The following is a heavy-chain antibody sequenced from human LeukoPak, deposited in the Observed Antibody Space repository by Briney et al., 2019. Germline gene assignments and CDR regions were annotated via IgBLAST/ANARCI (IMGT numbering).Heavy chain of an antibody. CDR1: GGSFSGYY. V-gene: IGHV4-34*01. CDR3: ARGPPAFVVVPAALLTNRRNWFDP. J-gene: IGHJ5*02. Sequence: SETLSLTCAVYGGSFSGYYWSWIRQPPGKGLEWIGEISHSGSTNYNPSLKSRVTVSVDTSKNQFSLKLSSVTAADTAVYYCARGPPAFVVVPAALLTNRRNWFDPWGQGTLVTVSS. D-gene: IGHD2-2*01. CDR2: ISHSGST.